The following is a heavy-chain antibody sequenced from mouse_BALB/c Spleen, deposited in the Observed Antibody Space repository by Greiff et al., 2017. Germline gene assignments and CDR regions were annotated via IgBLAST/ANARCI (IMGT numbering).Heavy chain of an antibody. J-gene: IGHJ3*01. Sequence: EVKLMESGPELVKPGASVKMSCKASGYTFTSYVMHWVKQKPGQGLEWIGYINPYNDGTKYNEKFKGKATLTSDKSSSTAYMELSSLTSEDSAVYYCAPYPFAYWGQGTLVTVSA. V-gene: IGHV1-14*01. CDR2: INPYNDGT. CDR1: GYTFTSYV. CDR3: APYPFAY.